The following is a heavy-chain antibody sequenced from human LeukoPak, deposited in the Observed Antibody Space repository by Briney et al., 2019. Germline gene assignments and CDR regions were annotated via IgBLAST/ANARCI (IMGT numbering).Heavy chain of an antibody. Sequence: SETLSLTCAVYGGSFSGYYWSWIRQPPGKGLEWIGEINHSGSTNYNPSLKSRVTISVDTSKNQFSLKLSSVTAADTAVYYCAAEGSSGRLNWGQGTLVTVSS. D-gene: IGHD3-10*01. CDR2: INHSGST. CDR3: AAEGSSGRLN. J-gene: IGHJ4*02. V-gene: IGHV4-34*01. CDR1: GGSFSGYY.